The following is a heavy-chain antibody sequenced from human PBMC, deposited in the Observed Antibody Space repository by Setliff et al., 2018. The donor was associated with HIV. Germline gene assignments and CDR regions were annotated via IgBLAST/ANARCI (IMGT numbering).Heavy chain of an antibody. J-gene: IGHJ5*02. D-gene: IGHD6-6*01. CDR3: ARGWQHVIPFDH. CDR2: ISSTGNTV. Sequence: GGSLRLSCAASGFIFSDYHMTWIRQAPGKGLEWISYISSTGNTVYHSASVRGRFSISRDNANRPVSLEMRSLRGDDTAVYFCARGWQHVIPFDHWGQGTLVTVSS. CDR1: GFIFSDYH. V-gene: IGHV3-11*04.